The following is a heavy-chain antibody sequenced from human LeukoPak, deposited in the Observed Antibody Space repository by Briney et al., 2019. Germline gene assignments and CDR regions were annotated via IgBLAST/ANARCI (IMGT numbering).Heavy chain of an antibody. CDR1: GYTFTGYY. CDR2: INPNSGGT. D-gene: IGHD3-10*01. J-gene: IGHJ4*02. Sequence: ASVKVSCKASGYTFTGYYMHWVRQAPGQGLEWMGWINPNSGGTNYAQKFQGRVTMTRDTSISTAYMELSRLRSDDTAVYYCARDSLDYYGSGSSVGYWGQGTLVTVSS. CDR3: ARDSLDYYGSGSSVGY. V-gene: IGHV1-2*02.